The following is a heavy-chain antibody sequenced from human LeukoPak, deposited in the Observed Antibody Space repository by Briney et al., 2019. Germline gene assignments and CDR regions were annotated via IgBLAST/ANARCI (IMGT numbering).Heavy chain of an antibody. CDR3: ARVRRYCSSTSCQSWFDP. CDR2: INPNSGGT. V-gene: IGHV1-2*02. D-gene: IGHD2-2*01. Sequence: GASVKVSCKASGYTFTGYYMHWVRQAPGQGLEWMGWINPNSGGTNYAQKFQGRVTMTRDTSISTAYMELSRLRSDDTAVYYCARVRRYCSSTSCQSWFDPWGQGTLVTVSS. J-gene: IGHJ5*02. CDR1: GYTFTGYY.